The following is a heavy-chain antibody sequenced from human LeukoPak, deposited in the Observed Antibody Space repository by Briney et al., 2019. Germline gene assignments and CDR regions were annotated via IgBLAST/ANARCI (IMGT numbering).Heavy chain of an antibody. J-gene: IGHJ4*02. Sequence: GESLKISCKGSGYSFSTYWIAWVRQMPGKGLEWMGIIYPGDSDTRYSPSFQGQFTISADKSISTAYLQWSSLKASDSAIYYCAGAAAGTAIDSWGQGTLVTVSS. CDR2: IYPGDSDT. CDR1: GYSFSTYW. CDR3: AGAAAGTAIDS. V-gene: IGHV5-51*01. D-gene: IGHD6-13*01.